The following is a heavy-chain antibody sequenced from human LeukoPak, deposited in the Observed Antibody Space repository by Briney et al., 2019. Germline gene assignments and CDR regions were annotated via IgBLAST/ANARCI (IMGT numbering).Heavy chain of an antibody. J-gene: IGHJ6*03. CDR1: GGSISSGSYY. CDR3: ARYGSGSYYYMDV. Sequence: SQTLSLTCTVSGGSISSGSYYWSWIRQPAGKGLEWIGRIYTSGSTNYNPSLKSRVTISVDKSKNQFSLKLSSVTAADTAVYYCARYGSGSYYYMDVWGKGTTVTVSS. D-gene: IGHD3-10*01. V-gene: IGHV4-61*02. CDR2: IYTSGST.